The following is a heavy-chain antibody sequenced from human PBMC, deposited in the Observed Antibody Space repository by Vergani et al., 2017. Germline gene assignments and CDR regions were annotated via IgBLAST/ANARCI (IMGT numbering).Heavy chain of an antibody. D-gene: IGHD3-10*01. CDR1: DSSIMTNPY. Sequence: QVQLQESGPGLVKPSDLTLTCDVSDSSIMTNPYWGWFRQSPGKGLEWIGCIHHSGDTHYNSSLKNRVSISIVSSSKFSLSLTSVTAADTAIYYCARHRGSGGFFPSSYFYGMDVWGHGTTVTVSS. V-gene: IGHV4-38-2*01. CDR3: ARHRGSGGFFPSSYFYGMDV. CDR2: IHHSGDT. J-gene: IGHJ6*02.